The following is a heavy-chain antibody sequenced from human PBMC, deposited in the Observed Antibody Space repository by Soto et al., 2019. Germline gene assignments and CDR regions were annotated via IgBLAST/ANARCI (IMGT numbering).Heavy chain of an antibody. CDR1: GFTFSSYG. V-gene: IGHV3-30*18. Sequence: GGSLRLSCAASGFTFSSYGMHWVRQAPGKGLEWVAVISYDGSNKYYTDSVKGRFTISRDNSKNTLYLQMNSLRAEDTAVYYCAKGSWEWLQYYFDYWGQGTLVTVSS. D-gene: IGHD3-3*01. J-gene: IGHJ4*02. CDR3: AKGSWEWLQYYFDY. CDR2: ISYDGSNK.